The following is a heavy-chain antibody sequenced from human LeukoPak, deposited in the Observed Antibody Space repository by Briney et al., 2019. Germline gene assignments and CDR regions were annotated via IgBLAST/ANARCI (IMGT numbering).Heavy chain of an antibody. Sequence: SETLSLTCTVSGGSISSYYWSWIRQPPGKGLEWIGYIYYSGSTNYNPSLKSRVTISVGTSKNQFSLKLSSVTAADTAVYYCARGHPRYAYAFDIWGQGTMVTVSS. CDR2: IYYSGST. CDR3: ARGHPRYAYAFDI. CDR1: GGSISSYY. D-gene: IGHD1-1*01. J-gene: IGHJ3*02. V-gene: IGHV4-59*01.